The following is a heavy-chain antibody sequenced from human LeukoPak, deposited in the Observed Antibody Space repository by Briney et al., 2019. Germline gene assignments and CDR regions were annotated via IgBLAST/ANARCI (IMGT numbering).Heavy chain of an antibody. Sequence: SETLSLTCAVSGGSISSGGYSWSWIRQPPGKGLEWIGYIYHSGGTYYNPSLKSRVTISVDRSKNQFSLKLSSVIAADTAVYYCARNVYHDSSEYEYWGQGTLVTVSS. CDR3: ARNVYHDSSEYEY. CDR1: GGSISSGGYS. CDR2: IYHSGGT. J-gene: IGHJ4*02. V-gene: IGHV4-30-2*01. D-gene: IGHD3-22*01.